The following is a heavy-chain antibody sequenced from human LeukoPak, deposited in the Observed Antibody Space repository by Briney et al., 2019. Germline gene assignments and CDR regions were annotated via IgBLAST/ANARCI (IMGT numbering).Heavy chain of an antibody. D-gene: IGHD1-26*01. CDR2: VYSDDTT. CDR1: GFTVSSNY. CDR3: ARGGGYYAIDY. V-gene: IGHV3-53*01. Sequence: GGSLRLSCAASGFTVSSNYMSWVRQAPGKGLEWVSVVYSDDTTYYADSVKGRFTISRDNSKNTLYLQMNNLRAEDTAVYYCARGGGYYAIDYWGQGTLVTVSS. J-gene: IGHJ4*02.